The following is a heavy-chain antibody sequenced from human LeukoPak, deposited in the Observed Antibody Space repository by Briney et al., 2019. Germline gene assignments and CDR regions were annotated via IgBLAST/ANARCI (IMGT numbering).Heavy chain of an antibody. V-gene: IGHV3-23*01. CDR3: AREQWFRWEY. CDR2: IRGSGFRT. J-gene: IGHJ4*02. CDR1: GLTFSNYA. Sequence: PGGSLGLSCAASGLTFSNYAMTWVRQAPGKGLEWVSGIRGSGFRTYYADSVKGRFTISRDNSKNTVYLQMNSLRAEDTAVYYCAREQWFRWEYWGQGVLVTVSS. D-gene: IGHD3-22*01.